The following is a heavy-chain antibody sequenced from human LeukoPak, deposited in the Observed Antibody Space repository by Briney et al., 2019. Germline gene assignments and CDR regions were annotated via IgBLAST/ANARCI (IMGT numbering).Heavy chain of an antibody. Sequence: GGSLRLSCAASGFAFSNFAMSWVRQAPGKGLEWVSAMRGSGYYTYYVESVKGRFHISRDNSKNTLYLHMNSLRAGDTALYYCAKMEGQRLYDYCMDVWGRGTTVTVSS. CDR2: MRGSGYYT. CDR3: AKMEGQRLYDYCMDV. V-gene: IGHV3-23*01. CDR1: GFAFSNFA. J-gene: IGHJ6*03. D-gene: IGHD3-3*01.